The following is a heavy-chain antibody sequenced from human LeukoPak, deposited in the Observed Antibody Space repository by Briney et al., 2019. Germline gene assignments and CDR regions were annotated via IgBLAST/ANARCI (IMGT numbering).Heavy chain of an antibody. D-gene: IGHD2/OR15-2a*01. V-gene: IGHV4-59*08. CDR3: ARHLSDSSVRIEY. Sequence: SETLSLTCTVSPGSISNYYWTWVRQPPGKGLEWLGYIHSSGNTNYNPALKRRVTISLDTSKNQFSLKLTYGTAADTAVYYFARHLSDSSVRIEYWGRGTLVSVSS. J-gene: IGHJ4*02. CDR1: PGSISNYY. CDR2: IHSSGNT.